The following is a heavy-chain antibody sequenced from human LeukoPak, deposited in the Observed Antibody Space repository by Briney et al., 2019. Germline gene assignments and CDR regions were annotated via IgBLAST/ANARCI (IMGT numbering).Heavy chain of an antibody. CDR1: GYRFTNYW. D-gene: IGHD1-26*01. CDR2: IYPYDSDT. J-gene: IGHJ3*02. CDR3: ARPQDGSFVFDI. Sequence: GESLKISCKGSGYRFTNYWIAWVRQMPGKGLEWMGIIYPYDSDTKYSPSFQGQVTISADKSISTAYLQWSSLKPSDTAMYYCARPQDGSFVFDIWGQGTMVTVSS. V-gene: IGHV5-51*01.